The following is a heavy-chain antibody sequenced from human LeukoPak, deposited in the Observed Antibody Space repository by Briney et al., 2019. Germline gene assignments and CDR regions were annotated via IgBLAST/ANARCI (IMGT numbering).Heavy chain of an antibody. D-gene: IGHD6-19*01. Sequence: ASVTVSCTASGYTFTSYGISWVRQAPGQGLEWMGWIRAYNGNTNYAQKLQGRVTMTTDTSTSTAYMELRSLRSDDTAVYYCARSVPSYPGYSSGWYVSPPRDYYYYGMDVWGQGTTVTVSS. J-gene: IGHJ6*02. V-gene: IGHV1-18*01. CDR3: ARSVPSYPGYSSGWYVSPPRDYYYYGMDV. CDR2: IRAYNGNT. CDR1: GYTFTSYG.